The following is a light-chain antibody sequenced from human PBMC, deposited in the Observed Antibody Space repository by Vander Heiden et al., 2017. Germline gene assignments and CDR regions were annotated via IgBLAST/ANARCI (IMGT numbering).Light chain of an antibody. CDR2: GAS. CDR3: QQYSSSTIT. V-gene: IGKV3-20*01. J-gene: IGKJ5*01. CDR1: QSVSSNY. Sequence: EIVLMQSPGTLSLSPGERATLSCRASQSVSSNYLAWYQHRPGQAPRLLIYGASSSASGSPDRFSGSGSGTDFTLTISRLEPEDFAVYYCQQYSSSTITFGQGTRLEMK.